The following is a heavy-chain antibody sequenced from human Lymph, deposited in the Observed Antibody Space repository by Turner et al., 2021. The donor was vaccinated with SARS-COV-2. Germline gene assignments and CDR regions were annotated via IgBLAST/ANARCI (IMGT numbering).Heavy chain of an antibody. Sequence: QVQLVESGGGVVQPGRSLGLSCTASGFTFSSYAMHWVRQAPGKGLGWVSLISYDGSNKYYADSVKGRFTISRDNSKNTLYLQMNSLRTEDTAVYYCAREMGSGSDYWGQGTLVTVSS. D-gene: IGHD3-10*01. V-gene: IGHV3-30*04. CDR3: AREMGSGSDY. CDR1: GFTFSSYA. CDR2: ISYDGSNK. J-gene: IGHJ4*02.